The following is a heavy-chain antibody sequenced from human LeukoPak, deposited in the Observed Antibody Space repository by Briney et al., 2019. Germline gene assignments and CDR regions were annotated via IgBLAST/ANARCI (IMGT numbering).Heavy chain of an antibody. CDR2: ISSSSSYI. CDR3: ARDGIAAAGTGSALDI. CDR1: GFTFSSYS. V-gene: IGHV3-21*01. Sequence: GGSLRLSCAASGFTFSSYSMNWVRQAPGKGLEWVSSISSSSSYIYYADSVKGRFTISRDNAKNSLYLQMNSLRAEDTAVYYCARDGIAAAGTGSALDIWGQGTMVTVSS. D-gene: IGHD6-13*01. J-gene: IGHJ3*02.